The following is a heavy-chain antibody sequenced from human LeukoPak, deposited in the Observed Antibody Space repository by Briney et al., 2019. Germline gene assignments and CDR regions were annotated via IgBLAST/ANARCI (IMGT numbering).Heavy chain of an antibody. CDR1: GGSISSYY. CDR2: IYYSGST. Sequence: SETLSLTCTVSGGSISSYYWSWFRQPPGKGLEWIGYIYYSGSTNYNPSLKSRVTISVDTSKNQFSLKLSSVTAADTAVYYCARDRRIAAAGTYYYYYMDVWGKGTTVTVSS. J-gene: IGHJ6*03. CDR3: ARDRRIAAAGTYYYYYMDV. D-gene: IGHD6-13*01. V-gene: IGHV4-59*01.